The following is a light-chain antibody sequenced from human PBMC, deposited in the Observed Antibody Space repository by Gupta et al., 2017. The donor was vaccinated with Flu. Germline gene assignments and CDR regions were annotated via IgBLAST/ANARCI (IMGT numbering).Light chain of an antibody. CDR3: MQGAHWPWA. V-gene: IGKV2-30*01. J-gene: IGKJ1*01. Sequence: ISCRSSQGLVYSDGNTYLQWFQHRPGQSPRRLIYLVSNRASGVPDRFSGSGSGTYFTLRISRVEADDVGVYFCMQGAHWPWAFGQGTKLEIK. CDR1: QGLVYSDGNTY. CDR2: LVS.